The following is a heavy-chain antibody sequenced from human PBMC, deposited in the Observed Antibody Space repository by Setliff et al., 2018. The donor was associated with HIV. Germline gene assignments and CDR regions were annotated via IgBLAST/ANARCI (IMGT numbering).Heavy chain of an antibody. V-gene: IGHV4-59*12. CDR2: VFYNGDT. D-gene: IGHD1-20*01. CDR1: GGSIRSYY. Sequence: KTSETLSLTCTASGGSIRSYYWSWIRQSPGKGLEWIGYVFYNGDTAYNPSLKSRLTISVDTSKSQFSLKLTSVTAADTAVYYCARDYSRYNWNYFDYWGQGTLVTVSS. J-gene: IGHJ4*02. CDR3: ARDYSRYNWNYFDY.